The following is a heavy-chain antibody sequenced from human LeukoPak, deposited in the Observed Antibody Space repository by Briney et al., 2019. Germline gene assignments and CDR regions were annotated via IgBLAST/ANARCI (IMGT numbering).Heavy chain of an antibody. CDR3: GRSEYLSYYYALDL. CDR2: INGNGVT. Sequence: SETLSLTCTVSGGSIGFYFWSWIRQSAGKGLEWIGRINGNGVTNNNPSLKSRVTMSVDTSKSQFSLNLDSVTAADTAVYYCGRSEYLSYYYALDLWGRGTAVTVSS. D-gene: IGHD2/OR15-2a*01. CDR1: GGSIGFYF. V-gene: IGHV4-4*07. J-gene: IGHJ6*02.